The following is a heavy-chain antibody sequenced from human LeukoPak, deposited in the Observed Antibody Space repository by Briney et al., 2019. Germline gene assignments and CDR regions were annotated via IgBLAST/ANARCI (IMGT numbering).Heavy chain of an antibody. V-gene: IGHV1-69*04. J-gene: IGHJ6*03. CDR2: IIPILGIA. D-gene: IGHD6-13*01. CDR1: GGTFSSYT. CDR3: ARDRKVAAATYYYYYMDV. Sequence: SVKVSCKASGGTFSSYTISWVRQAPGQGLEWMGRIIPILGIANYAQKFQGRVTITAAKSTSTAYVELSSLRSEDTAVYYCARDRKVAAATYYYYYMDVWGKGTTVTVSS.